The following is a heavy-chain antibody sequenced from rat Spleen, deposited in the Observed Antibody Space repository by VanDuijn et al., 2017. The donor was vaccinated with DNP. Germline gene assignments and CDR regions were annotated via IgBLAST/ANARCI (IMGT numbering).Heavy chain of an antibody. V-gene: IGHV5-7*01. CDR3: ARPDA. CDR2: ISYHGRII. Sequence: EVQLVESGGDLVQPGRSLKLSCAASGLTFSDYNMAWVRQAPKKGLEWVATISYHGRIIHYRDSVRGRFTISRDNPKSTLYLQMDSLRSEDTATYFCARPDAWGQGVMVTVSS. CDR1: GLTFSDYN. J-gene: IGHJ2*01.